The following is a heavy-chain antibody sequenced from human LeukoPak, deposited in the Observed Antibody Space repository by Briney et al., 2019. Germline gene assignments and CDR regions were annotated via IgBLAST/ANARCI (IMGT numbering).Heavy chain of an antibody. CDR2: INEDGSDK. V-gene: IGHV3-7*01. Sequence: GGSLRLSCAASGFMFTDSWMAWVRQAPGKGLEWLANINEDGSDKNYVVALKGRFTIYRDNAEESLYLQMNSLRAEDTAIYYCARDAAYGYDRFDYWGQGTQVTVSS. CDR1: GFMFTDSW. D-gene: IGHD4-17*01. J-gene: IGHJ4*02. CDR3: ARDAAYGYDRFDY.